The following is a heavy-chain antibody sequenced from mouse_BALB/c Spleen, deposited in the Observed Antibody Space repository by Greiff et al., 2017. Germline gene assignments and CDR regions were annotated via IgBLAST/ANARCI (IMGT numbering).Heavy chain of an antibody. V-gene: IGHV1-7*01. CDR3: ARRGYYYGSSYYWYFDV. CDR1: GYTFTSYW. Sequence: VQLQQSGAELAKPGASVKMSCKASGYTFTSYWMHWVKQRPGQGLEWIGYINPSTGYTEYNQKFKDKATLTADKSSSTAYMQLSSLTSEDSAVYYCARRGYYYGSSYYWYFDVWGAGTTVTVSS. CDR2: INPSTGYT. J-gene: IGHJ1*01. D-gene: IGHD1-1*01.